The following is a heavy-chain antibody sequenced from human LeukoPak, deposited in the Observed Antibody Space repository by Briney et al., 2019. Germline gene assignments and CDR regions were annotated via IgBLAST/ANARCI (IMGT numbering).Heavy chain of an antibody. V-gene: IGHV3-11*04. CDR3: ARAGPSIAAAGTNPYYFDY. CDR2: ISNTGNTI. Sequence: GGSLRLSCAASGFTFSDYYMTWIRQAPGKGLEWVSYISNTGNTIYYADSVKGRFTISRDNAKNSLYLQMNSLRAEDTAVYYCARAGPSIAAAGTNPYYFDYWGQGTLVTVSS. J-gene: IGHJ4*02. D-gene: IGHD6-13*01. CDR1: GFTFSDYY.